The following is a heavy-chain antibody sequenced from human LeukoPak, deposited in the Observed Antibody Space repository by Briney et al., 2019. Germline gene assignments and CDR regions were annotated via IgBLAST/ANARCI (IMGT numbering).Heavy chain of an antibody. CDR2: ISGSSETI. D-gene: IGHD4-11*01. CDR3: ARTPPTAGLTTIGVGSDY. Sequence: AGGSLRLSCAASGFTFSTYSMNWVRQAPGKGLEWVSYISGSSETIYYADSVKGRFTISRDNAKNPLYLQMNSLRDEDTAVYYCARTPPTAGLTTIGVGSDYWGQGTLVTVSS. CDR1: GFTFSTYS. V-gene: IGHV3-48*02. J-gene: IGHJ4*02.